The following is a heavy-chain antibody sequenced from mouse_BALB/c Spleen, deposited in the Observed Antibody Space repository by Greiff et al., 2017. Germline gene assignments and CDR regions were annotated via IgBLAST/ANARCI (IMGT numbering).Heavy chain of an antibody. D-gene: IGHD2-10*02. V-gene: IGHV10-3*03. CDR2: IRSKSNNYAT. CDR3: VRESYDYYAMDY. Sequence: GGGLVQPKGSLKLSCAASGFTFNTYAMHWVCQAPGKGLEWVARIRSKSNNYATYYADSVKDRFTISRDDSQSMLYLQMNNLKTEDTAMYYCVRESYDYYAMDYWGQGTSVTVSS. CDR1: GFTFNTYA. J-gene: IGHJ4*01.